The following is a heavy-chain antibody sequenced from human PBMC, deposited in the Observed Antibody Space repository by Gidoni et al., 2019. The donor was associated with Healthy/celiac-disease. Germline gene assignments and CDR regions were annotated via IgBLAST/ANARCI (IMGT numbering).Heavy chain of an antibody. CDR2: IKQDGSEK. V-gene: IGHV3-7*03. J-gene: IGHJ4*02. D-gene: IGHD3-22*01. CDR1: GFTFSSYW. CDR3: ARIPGSGDSSTD. Sequence: EVQLVESGGGLVQPGGSLRLSCAASGFTFSSYWRSWVRQAPGKGLEWVANIKQDGSEKYYVDSVKGRFTISRDNAKNSLYLQMNSLRAEDTAVYYCARIPGSGDSSTDWGQGTLVTVSS.